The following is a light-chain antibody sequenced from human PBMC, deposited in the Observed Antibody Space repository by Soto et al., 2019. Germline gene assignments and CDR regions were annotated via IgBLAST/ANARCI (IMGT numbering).Light chain of an antibody. CDR1: SSDVGAFNY. CDR2: DVS. CDR3: NSYTSNNTYV. J-gene: IGLJ1*01. V-gene: IGLV2-14*03. Sequence: QSALTQPASVSGSPGQAITISCSGTSSDVGAFNYVSWYQQHPGKVPKLMIYDVSNRPSGVSNRFSGSKSGNTASLTISGLRAEDEADYYCNSYTSNNTYVFGTGTKLTVL.